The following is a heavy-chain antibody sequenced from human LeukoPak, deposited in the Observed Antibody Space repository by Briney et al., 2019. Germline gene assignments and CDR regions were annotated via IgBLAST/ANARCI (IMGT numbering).Heavy chain of an antibody. CDR1: GFTFSSYA. D-gene: IGHD4-23*01. V-gene: IGHV3-30-3*01. CDR3: ARAPERLRWAGMDV. CDR2: ISYDGSNK. J-gene: IGHJ6*02. Sequence: GGSLRLSCAASGFTFSSYAMHRVRQAPGKGLEWVAVISYDGSNKYYADSVKGRFTISRDNSKNTLYLQMNSLRAEDTAVYYCARAPERLRWAGMDVWGQGTTVTVSS.